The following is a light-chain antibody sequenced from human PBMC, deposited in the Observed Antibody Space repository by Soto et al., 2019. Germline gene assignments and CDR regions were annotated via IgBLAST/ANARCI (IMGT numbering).Light chain of an antibody. CDR2: EVN. J-gene: IGLJ1*01. CDR3: CSFTSSNTHV. V-gene: IGLV2-23*02. Sequence: ALTQPASVSGSPGQSITISCTGTSSDFGNYNLVSWYQQHPGKVPKLILFEVNKRPSGVSGRFSGSKSGNTASLTISGLQAEDEADYYCCSFTSSNTHVFGTGTKSPS. CDR1: SSDFGNYNL.